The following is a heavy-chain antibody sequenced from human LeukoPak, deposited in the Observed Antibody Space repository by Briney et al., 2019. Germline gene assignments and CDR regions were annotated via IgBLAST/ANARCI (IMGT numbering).Heavy chain of an antibody. J-gene: IGHJ4*02. D-gene: IGHD3-10*01. CDR2: IYYSGST. V-gene: IGHV4-39*01. CDR1: GGSISSSSYY. CDR3: AGMITMVRGVILYYFDY. Sequence: SETLSLTCTVSGGSISSSSYYWGWIRQPPGKGLEWIGSIYYSGSTYYNPSLKSRVTISVDTSKNQFSLKLSSVTAADTAVYYCAGMITMVRGVILYYFDYWGQGTLVTVSS.